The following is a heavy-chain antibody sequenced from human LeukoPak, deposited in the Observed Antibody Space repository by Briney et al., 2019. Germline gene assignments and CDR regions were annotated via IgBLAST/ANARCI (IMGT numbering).Heavy chain of an antibody. J-gene: IGHJ5*02. D-gene: IGHD6-19*01. CDR2: IYTSGST. CDR3: ARDRQWNWFDP. V-gene: IGHV4-4*07. Sequence: SETLSLTCTVSGGSISSYYWSWIRQPAGKGLEWIGRIYTSGSTNYNPSLKSRVTMSVDTAKNRFSLKLSSVTAADTAVYYCARDRQWNWFDPWGQGTLVTVSS. CDR1: GGSISSYY.